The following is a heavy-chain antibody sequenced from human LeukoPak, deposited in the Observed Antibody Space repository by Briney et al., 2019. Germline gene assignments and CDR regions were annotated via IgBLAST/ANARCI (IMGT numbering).Heavy chain of an antibody. J-gene: IGHJ4*02. CDR3: ARGRGSYSFDY. Sequence: GGSLRLSCAASGFTLSSYAMSWVRQAPGKGLEWVSASSGSGGTTYYADSVKGRFTISRDNSKNTLYLQGNSLRAEDTAVYYCARGRGSYSFDYWGQGTLVTVSS. D-gene: IGHD3-10*01. CDR1: GFTLSSYA. CDR2: SSGSGGTT. V-gene: IGHV3-23*01.